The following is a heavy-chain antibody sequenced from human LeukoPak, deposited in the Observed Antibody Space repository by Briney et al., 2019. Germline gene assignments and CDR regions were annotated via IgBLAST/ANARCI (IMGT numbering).Heavy chain of an antibody. CDR3: AGGGYDSSGYRDY. CDR1: GFTFSSYW. V-gene: IGHV3-7*04. CDR2: IKQDGSEK. D-gene: IGHD3-22*01. Sequence: GGSLRLSCAASGFTFSSYWMSWVRQAPGKGLEWVANIKQDGSEKYYVDSVKGRFTISRDNAKNSLYLQINSRRTEDTAVYYCAGGGYDSSGYRDYWGQGTLVTVSS. J-gene: IGHJ4*02.